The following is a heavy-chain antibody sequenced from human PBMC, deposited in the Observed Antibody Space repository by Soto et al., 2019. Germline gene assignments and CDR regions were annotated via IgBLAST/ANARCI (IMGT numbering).Heavy chain of an antibody. Sequence: QVQLVKSGGDVVQPGRSLRLSCAASGFTFSIYGMYWVRQAPGKGLEWVAAIAYDGSNKYYGDSVEGRFTISRDTSKNTLYLPMNGMRPEDTAVYYCAKVVLPGSGSATFAYWGQGSLVTVSS. CDR3: AKVVLPGSGSATFAY. V-gene: IGHV3-30*18. CDR2: IAYDGSNK. CDR1: GFTFSIYG. J-gene: IGHJ4*02. D-gene: IGHD3-10*01.